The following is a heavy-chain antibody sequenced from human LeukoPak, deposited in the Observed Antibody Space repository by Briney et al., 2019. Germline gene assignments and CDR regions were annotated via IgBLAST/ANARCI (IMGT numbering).Heavy chain of an antibody. J-gene: IGHJ5*02. D-gene: IGHD3-22*01. V-gene: IGHV4-34*01. CDR1: GGSFSGYY. CDR2: IYHSGST. CDR3: ARGQYYYDSSGYYYWFDP. Sequence: SETLSLTCAVYGGSFSGYYWSWIRQPPGKGLEWMGEIYHSGSTNYNPSLKSRVTISVDTSKNQFSLKLSSVTAADTAVYYCARGQYYYDSSGYYYWFDPWGQGTLVTVSS.